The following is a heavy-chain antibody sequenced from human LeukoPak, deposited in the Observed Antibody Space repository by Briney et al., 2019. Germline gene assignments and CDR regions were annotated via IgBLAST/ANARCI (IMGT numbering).Heavy chain of an antibody. Sequence: ASVKVSCKASGGTFSSYAISWVRQAPGQGLEWMGGIIPIFGTANYAQKFQGRVTITTDESTSTAYMELSSLRSEDTAVYYCAGEARDYYDSSGPNWFDPWGQGTLVTVSS. CDR2: IIPIFGTA. J-gene: IGHJ5*02. CDR3: AGEARDYYDSSGPNWFDP. V-gene: IGHV1-69*05. CDR1: GGTFSSYA. D-gene: IGHD3-22*01.